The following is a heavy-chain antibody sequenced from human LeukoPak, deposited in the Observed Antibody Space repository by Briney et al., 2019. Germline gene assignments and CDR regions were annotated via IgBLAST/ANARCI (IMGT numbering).Heavy chain of an antibody. J-gene: IGHJ4*02. Sequence: PGGSLRLSCAASGFTFSSYSMNWVRQAPGKGLEWVSYISSSGSTIYYADSVKGRFTISRDNAKNSLYLQMNSLRAEDTAVYYCARDIGYVDTAIRYWGQGTLVTVSS. D-gene: IGHD5-18*01. CDR2: ISSSGSTI. CDR1: GFTFSSYS. CDR3: ARDIGYVDTAIRY. V-gene: IGHV3-48*04.